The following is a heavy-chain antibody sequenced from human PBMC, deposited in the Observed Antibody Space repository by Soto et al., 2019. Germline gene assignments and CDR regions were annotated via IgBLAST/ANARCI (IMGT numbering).Heavy chain of an antibody. V-gene: IGHV3-30-3*01. CDR1: RFTFNSYA. Sequence: GGSPRLSCAASRFTFNSYAMHWVRQAPGKGLEWVAVISYDGSSKYYADSVKGRFTISRDNSRNSLYLEMSSLRDGDTAVYFCARQTSGTPDYWGHGTLVTVSS. D-gene: IGHD3-10*01. CDR2: ISYDGSSK. J-gene: IGHJ4*01. CDR3: ARQTSGTPDY.